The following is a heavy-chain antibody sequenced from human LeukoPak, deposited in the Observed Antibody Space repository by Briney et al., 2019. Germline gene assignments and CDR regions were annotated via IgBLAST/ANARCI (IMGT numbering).Heavy chain of an antibody. D-gene: IGHD6-19*01. V-gene: IGHV1-2*02. J-gene: IGHJ4*02. CDR3: AREVGRGSGWPHFDY. CDR2: INPNSGGT. Sequence: VASVKVSCKASGYTFTGYYMHWVRQAPGQGLEWMGWINPNSGGTNYAQKFQGRVTMTRDQSISTAYMELSRLKSDDTAVYYCAREVGRGSGWPHFDYWGQGPLVTVSS. CDR1: GYTFTGYY.